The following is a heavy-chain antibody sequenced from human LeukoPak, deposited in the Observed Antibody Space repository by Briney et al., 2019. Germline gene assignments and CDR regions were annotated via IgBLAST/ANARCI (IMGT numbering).Heavy chain of an antibody. Sequence: PGGSLRLSCAASGFTFSSYAMSWVRQAPGKGLEWVSTISGSGGSTYYADSVKGRVTISRDNSKNTLYLQMNSLRVEDTAIYNCAKDQQSISYSPWGQGSLVTVSS. J-gene: IGHJ5*02. CDR3: AKDQQSISYSP. V-gene: IGHV3-23*01. D-gene: IGHD4-11*01. CDR2: ISGSGGST. CDR1: GFTFSSYA.